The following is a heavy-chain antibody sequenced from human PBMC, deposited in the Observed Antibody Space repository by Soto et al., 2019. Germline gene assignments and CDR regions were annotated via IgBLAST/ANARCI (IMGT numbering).Heavy chain of an antibody. CDR3: AREAGPDRWFDP. J-gene: IGHJ5*02. CDR1: GASISSYF. D-gene: IGHD6-19*01. V-gene: IGHV4-4*07. Sequence: SEPLSLTCTVSGASISSYFWTWIRQPAGKGLDWIGRISTSGTTNYNPSLKSRVTMSVDTSKNHFSLNLNSVTAADTAVYYCAREAGPDRWFDPWGQGTLVTVSS. CDR2: ISTSGTT.